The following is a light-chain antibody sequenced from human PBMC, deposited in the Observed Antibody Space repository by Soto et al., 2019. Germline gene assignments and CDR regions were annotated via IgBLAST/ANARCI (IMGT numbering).Light chain of an antibody. CDR3: LQDYNYPYT. CDR1: QGIRND. Sequence: AIQMTQSPSSLSASVGDRVTITCRASQGIRNDLGWYQQKPGKAPKLLIYTASTLQSVVPSSFSGSGSGTDFTLTISSLQPEDFATYYCLQDYNYPYTFGQGTKLEIK. CDR2: TAS. J-gene: IGKJ2*01. V-gene: IGKV1-6*01.